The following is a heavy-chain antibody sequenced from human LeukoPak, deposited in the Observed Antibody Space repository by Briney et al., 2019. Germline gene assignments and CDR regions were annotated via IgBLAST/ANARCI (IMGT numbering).Heavy chain of an antibody. CDR1: GFTFNNYW. CDR2: ANSDGSSS. J-gene: IGHJ4*02. D-gene: IGHD6-13*01. Sequence: GGSLRLSCVASGFTFNNYWIHWVRQAPGKGLVWVSRANSDGSSSTYADSVKGRFTISRDNTKNTAYLQMNDLRVEDTAVYYCAGRFPYSSSWDFDYWGQGTLVTVSS. CDR3: AGRFPYSSSWDFDY. V-gene: IGHV3-74*01.